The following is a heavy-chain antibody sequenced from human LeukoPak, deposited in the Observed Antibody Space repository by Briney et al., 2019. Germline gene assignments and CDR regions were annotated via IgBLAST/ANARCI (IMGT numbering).Heavy chain of an antibody. CDR2: ISSNGGST. V-gene: IGHV3-64*01. CDR3: ARVSGSGTYFEY. CDR1: GFTFSSYA. Sequence: PGGSLRLPCAASGFTFSSYAIHWVRQAPGKGLEYVSGISSNGGSTYHANSVKGRITISRDNSNNTLYLQMGSLRAEDMAVYYCARVSGSGTYFEYWGQGNLVTVSS. J-gene: IGHJ4*02. D-gene: IGHD3-10*01.